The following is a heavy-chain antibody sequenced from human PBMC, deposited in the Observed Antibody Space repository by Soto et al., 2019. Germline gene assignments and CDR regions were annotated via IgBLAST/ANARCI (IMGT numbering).Heavy chain of an antibody. CDR3: ARDLVISVDTAMVGNYYYGMDV. J-gene: IGHJ6*02. CDR1: GYTFTSYG. Sequence: QVQLVQSGAEVKKPGASVKVSCKASGYTFTSYGISWVRQAPGQGLEWMGWISAYNGNTNYAQKLQGRVTMTTDTSTSTAYMELRSLRSDDTAVYYCARDLVISVDTAMVGNYYYGMDVWGQGTTVTVSS. D-gene: IGHD5-18*01. V-gene: IGHV1-18*01. CDR2: ISAYNGNT.